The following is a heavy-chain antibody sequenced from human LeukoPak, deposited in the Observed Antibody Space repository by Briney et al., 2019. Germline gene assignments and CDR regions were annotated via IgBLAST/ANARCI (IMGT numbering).Heavy chain of an antibody. CDR1: GGTFSSYA. CDR2: IIPIFGTA. D-gene: IGHD2-2*02. CDR3: ARDHGYCSSTSCYRGEGYFDY. V-gene: IGHV1-69*05. J-gene: IGHJ4*02. Sequence: ASVKVSCKASGGTFSSYAISWVRQAPGQGLEWMGGIIPIFGTANYAQKFQGRATITTDGSTSTAYMELSSLRSEDTAVYYCARDHGYCSSTSCYRGEGYFDYWGQGTLVTVSS.